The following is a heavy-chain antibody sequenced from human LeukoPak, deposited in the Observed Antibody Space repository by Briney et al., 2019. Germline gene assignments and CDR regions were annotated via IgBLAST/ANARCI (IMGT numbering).Heavy chain of an antibody. D-gene: IGHD1-7*01. CDR1: GGSISSGSYY. CDR2: VYTSGST. V-gene: IGHV4-61*02. Sequence: SETLSLTCTVSGGSISSGSYYWSWIRQPAGKGLEWIGRVYTSGSTHYNPSLKTRLTMSVDTSKNQFSLKLSSVTAADTAVYYCARLITGTTTAFDIWGQGTMVTVSS. J-gene: IGHJ3*02. CDR3: ARLITGTTTAFDI.